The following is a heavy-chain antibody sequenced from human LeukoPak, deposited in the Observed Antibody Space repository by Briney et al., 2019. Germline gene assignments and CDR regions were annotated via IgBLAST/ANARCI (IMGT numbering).Heavy chain of an antibody. V-gene: IGHV4-34*01. Sequence: SETLSPTCSVSGGSMNSYYWSWIRQPPGKGLEWIGEINHSGSTNYNPSLKSRVTISVDTSKNQFSLKLSSVTAADTAVYYCARGRYSSDLYHYYYYGMDVWGQGTTVTVSS. D-gene: IGHD6-19*01. CDR2: INHSGST. J-gene: IGHJ6*02. CDR1: GGSMNSYY. CDR3: ARGRYSSDLYHYYYYGMDV.